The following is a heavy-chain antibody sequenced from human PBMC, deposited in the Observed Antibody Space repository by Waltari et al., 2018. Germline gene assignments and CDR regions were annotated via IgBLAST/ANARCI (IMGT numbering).Heavy chain of an antibody. V-gene: IGHV3-53*01. CDR2: IYSCGNT. CDR3: ARDDSYGQFMRFDF. Sequence: EVQLVEYGGGLIQPGGSLRLSCEASGLTVSGNYMSWVRQAPGKGLELLSAIYSCGNTFYADSVKGRFNISIDNSKNTLYLQMNSLRVDDTAVYYCARDDSYGQFMRFDFWGQGTVVTVSS. CDR1: GLTVSGNY. D-gene: IGHD5-18*01. J-gene: IGHJ4*02.